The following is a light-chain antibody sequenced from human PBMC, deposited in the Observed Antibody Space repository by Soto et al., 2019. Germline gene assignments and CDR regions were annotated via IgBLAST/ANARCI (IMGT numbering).Light chain of an antibody. J-gene: IGKJ4*01. V-gene: IGKV1-33*01. Sequence: DIQRTQSPSSLSASVGDRATITCQASHDIKKYLNWYQQKGHKLPNLLIHDVSTLATGVPSRFTGSGSGTDSTITINSLQQEDAATYYRQQFDDLPLTFGGGTKVDIK. CDR1: HDIKKY. CDR3: QQFDDLPLT. CDR2: DVS.